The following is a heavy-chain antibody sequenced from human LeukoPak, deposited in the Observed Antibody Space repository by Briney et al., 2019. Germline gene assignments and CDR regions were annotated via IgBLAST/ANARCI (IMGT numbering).Heavy chain of an antibody. CDR1: GYTFTGYY. CDR3: ARDIVVVPAAIRRQYYFGY. D-gene: IGHD2-2*01. CDR2: INPNSGGT. V-gene: IGHV1-2*02. J-gene: IGHJ4*02. Sequence: GASVKVSCKASGYTFTGYYMHWVRQAPGQGLEWMGWINPNSGGTNYAQKFQGRVTMTRDTSISTAYMELSRLRSDDTAVYYCARDIVVVPAAIRRQYYFGYWGQGTLVIVSS.